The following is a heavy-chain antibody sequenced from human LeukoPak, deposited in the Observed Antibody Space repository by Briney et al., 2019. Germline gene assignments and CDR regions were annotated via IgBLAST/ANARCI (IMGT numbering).Heavy chain of an antibody. D-gene: IGHD6-19*01. CDR2: LSYDGTIK. J-gene: IGHJ4*02. CDR3: ARDLVAGSPDYFDY. Sequence: GGSLRLSCVASGFAFSSSPMHWLRQAPGQGLEWVAVLSYDGTIKAYTDSVKGRFTISRDTSKNTLYLQMNSLRGEDAAVYYCARDLVAGSPDYFDYWGQGTLVTVSS. CDR1: GFAFSSSP. V-gene: IGHV3-30-3*01.